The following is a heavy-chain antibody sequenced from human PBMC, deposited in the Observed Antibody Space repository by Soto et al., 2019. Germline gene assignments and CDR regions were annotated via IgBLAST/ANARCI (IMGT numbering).Heavy chain of an antibody. CDR3: ARMDRFGSLNWFDP. V-gene: IGHV1-8*01. CDR2: VNPGSGDT. Sequence: ASVKVSFRASGYTFTNNDVSWGRQATGQGLEWMGWVNPGSGDTAYAQKFQGRLTMTRDISVATAYMELNSLTSEDTAIYYCARMDRFGSLNWFDPWGQGTLVTVSS. CDR1: GYTFTNND. J-gene: IGHJ5*02. D-gene: IGHD3-10*01.